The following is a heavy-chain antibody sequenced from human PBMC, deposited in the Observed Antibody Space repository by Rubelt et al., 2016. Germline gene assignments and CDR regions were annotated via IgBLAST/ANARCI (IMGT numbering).Heavy chain of an antibody. CDR2: IKQDGSEK. Sequence: GKPGGSLRLSRGASGFRFGDYYMTWIRQAPGKGPEWVANIKQDGSEKYYVDSVKGRFTISRDNAKNSLYLQMNSLRAEDTAVYYCASVGIAAAGTWAFDIWGQGTMVTVSS. D-gene: IGHD6-13*01. CDR3: ASVGIAAAGTWAFDI. CDR1: GFRFGDYY. J-gene: IGHJ3*02. V-gene: IGHV3-7*01.